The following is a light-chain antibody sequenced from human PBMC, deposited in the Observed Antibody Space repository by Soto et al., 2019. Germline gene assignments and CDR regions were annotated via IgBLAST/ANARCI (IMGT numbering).Light chain of an antibody. CDR1: QSVSSN. Sequence: EIVMTQSPGTLSVSPGERATISCRASQSVSSNLAWYQQKPGQAPRLLIYGASTRATGIPARFSGSGSGTEFTLTFSSLQSEDFAVYYCQQYNNWPPLTFGQGTKVEIK. CDR2: GAS. J-gene: IGKJ1*01. CDR3: QQYNNWPPLT. V-gene: IGKV3-15*01.